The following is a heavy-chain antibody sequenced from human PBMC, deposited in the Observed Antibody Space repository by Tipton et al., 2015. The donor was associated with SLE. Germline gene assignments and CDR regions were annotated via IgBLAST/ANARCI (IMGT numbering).Heavy chain of an antibody. CDR3: AIYLRGSGQYYFDY. V-gene: IGHV4-59*01. Sequence: TLSFTCTVSGGSISSYFWSWVRQFPGKGLEWIGYVHYSGSTNYNPSLKSRVTMSADTSRSQFSLGLSSVTAADTAVYYCAIYLRGSGQYYFDYWGQGSLVTVSS. CDR2: VHYSGST. J-gene: IGHJ4*02. D-gene: IGHD3-10*01. CDR1: GGSISSYF.